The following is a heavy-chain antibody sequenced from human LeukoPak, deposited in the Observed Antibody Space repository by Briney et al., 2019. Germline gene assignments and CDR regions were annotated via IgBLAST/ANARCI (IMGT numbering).Heavy chain of an antibody. CDR3: ARGKNMVRGVIPFDY. D-gene: IGHD3-10*01. Sequence: PSETLSLTCAVYGGSFSGYYWSWIRQPPGKGLEWIGEINHIGSTNYNPSLKSRVTISVDTSKNQFSLKLSSVTAADTAVYYCARGKNMVRGVIPFDYWGQGTLVTVSS. CDR1: GGSFSGYY. CDR2: INHIGST. V-gene: IGHV4-34*01. J-gene: IGHJ4*02.